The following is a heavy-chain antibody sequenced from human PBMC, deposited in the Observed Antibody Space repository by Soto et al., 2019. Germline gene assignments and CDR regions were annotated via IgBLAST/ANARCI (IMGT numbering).Heavy chain of an antibody. Sequence: PSETLSLTCTVSGGSVSSGSYYWSWIRQPPGKGLEWIGYIYYSGSTNYNPSLKSRVTISVDTSKNQSSLKLSSVTAADTAVYYCARIGYDSSGYPDQKFDYWGQGTLVTVSS. J-gene: IGHJ4*02. CDR1: GGSVSSGSYY. D-gene: IGHD3-22*01. V-gene: IGHV4-61*01. CDR2: IYYSGST. CDR3: ARIGYDSSGYPDQKFDY.